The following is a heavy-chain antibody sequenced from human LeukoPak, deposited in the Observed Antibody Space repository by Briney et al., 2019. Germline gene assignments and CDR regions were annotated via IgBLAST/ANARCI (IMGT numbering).Heavy chain of an antibody. J-gene: IGHJ4*02. CDR3: ARLASGYSYGYGYYFDY. V-gene: IGHV4-59*08. D-gene: IGHD5-18*01. CDR1: GGSISGHF. Sequence: PSETLSLTCTVSGGSISGHFWSWIRQPPGKGLDWIGYIYYSGSTNYNPSLNSRVTISVDTSKNQFSLKPSSVTASDTAVYYCARLASGYSYGYGYYFDYWGQGALVTVSS. CDR2: IYYSGST.